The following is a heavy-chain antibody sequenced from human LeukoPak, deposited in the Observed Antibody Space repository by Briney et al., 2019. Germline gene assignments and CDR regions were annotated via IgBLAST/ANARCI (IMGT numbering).Heavy chain of an antibody. CDR2: ISFDGSKK. D-gene: IGHD2-2*01. V-gene: IGHV3-30*18. J-gene: IGHJ4*02. Sequence: PGRSLRLSSAASGFTFSSYGMHWVRQAPGKGLEWVAIISFDGSKKYYADSVKGRFTISRDNSKNTLYLQMNSLRAEDTAVYYCAKDLSGAIVVVPAAFDYWGQGTLVTVSS. CDR1: GFTFSSYG. CDR3: AKDLSGAIVVVPAAFDY.